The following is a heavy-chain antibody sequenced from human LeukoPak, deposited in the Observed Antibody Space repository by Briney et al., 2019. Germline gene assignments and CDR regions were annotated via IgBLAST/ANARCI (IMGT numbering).Heavy chain of an antibody. V-gene: IGHV1-69*13. CDR3: ARPRGSYYYYYGMDV. D-gene: IGHD1-26*01. CDR1: GGTFSSYA. CDR2: IIPIFGTA. Sequence: SVKVSCKASGGTFSSYAISWVRQAPGQGLEWMGGIIPIFGTANYAQKFQGRVTITADESTSTAYMELSSLRSEDTAVYYCARPRGSYYYYYGMDVWGQGTTVTVSS. J-gene: IGHJ6*02.